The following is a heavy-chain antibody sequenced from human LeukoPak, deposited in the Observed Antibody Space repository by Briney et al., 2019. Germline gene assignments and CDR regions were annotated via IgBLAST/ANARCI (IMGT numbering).Heavy chain of an antibody. CDR1: GFTFSDYY. CDR2: ISSSGSTI. D-gene: IGHD6-13*01. V-gene: IGHV3-11*01. Sequence: PGRSLRLSCAASGFTFSDYYMSWIRQAPGKGLEWVSYISSSGSTIYYADSVKGRFTISRDNAKNSLYLQMNSLRAEDTAVYYCARDPIAAAGLFDYWGQGTLVTVSS. J-gene: IGHJ4*02. CDR3: ARDPIAAAGLFDY.